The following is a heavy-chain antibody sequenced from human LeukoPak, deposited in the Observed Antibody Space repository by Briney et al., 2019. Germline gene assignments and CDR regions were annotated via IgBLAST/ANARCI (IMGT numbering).Heavy chain of an antibody. CDR3: TSALTYYYDSSGYYPPYYYYMDV. D-gene: IGHD3-22*01. CDR1: GFTFGDYA. J-gene: IGHJ6*03. V-gene: IGHV3-49*04. CDR2: IRSKAYGGTT. Sequence: GGSLRLSCIASGFTFGDYAMSWVRQAPGKGLEWVGFIRSKAYGGTTEYAASVKGRFTISRDDSKSIAYLQMNSLKTEDTAVYYCTSALTYYYDSSGYYPPYYYYMDVWGKGTTVTVSS.